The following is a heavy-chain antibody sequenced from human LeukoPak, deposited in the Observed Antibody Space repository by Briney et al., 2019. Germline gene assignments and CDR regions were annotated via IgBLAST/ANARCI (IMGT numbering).Heavy chain of an antibody. CDR3: ASGASAFDY. CDR2: INPNSDGT. J-gene: IGHJ4*02. Sequence: ASVKVSCKASRYTFTDYYMHWVRQAPGQGLEWMGWINPNSDGTNYAQKFQGRVTMTRDTSIRTAYMELSSLRSDDTAMYYCASGASAFDYWGQGTLVTVSS. V-gene: IGHV1-2*02. D-gene: IGHD3-16*01. CDR1: RYTFTDYY.